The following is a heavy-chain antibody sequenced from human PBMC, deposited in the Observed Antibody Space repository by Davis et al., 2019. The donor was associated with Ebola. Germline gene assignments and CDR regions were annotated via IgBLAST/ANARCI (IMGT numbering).Heavy chain of an antibody. Sequence: PGGSLRLSCAASGFTFSRYAMSWVRQAPGKGLEWVSAISGGGGTTHYADSVKGRFTISRDNAKNSLYLQMNSLRAEDTAVYYCARDEAGYYYDSSGYSWGQGTLVTVSS. V-gene: IGHV3-23*01. CDR2: ISGGGGTT. D-gene: IGHD3-22*01. CDR1: GFTFSRYA. J-gene: IGHJ4*02. CDR3: ARDEAGYYYDSSGYS.